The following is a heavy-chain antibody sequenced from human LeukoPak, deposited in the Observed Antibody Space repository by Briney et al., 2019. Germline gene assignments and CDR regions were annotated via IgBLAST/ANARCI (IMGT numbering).Heavy chain of an antibody. D-gene: IGHD5-18*01. CDR3: ARDRNGYSYGSDY. CDR1: GYSISSGYY. J-gene: IGHJ4*02. Sequence: PSETLSLTCAVSGYSISSGYYWSWIRQPAGKGLEWIGRIYTSGSTNYNPSLKSRVTMSVDTSKNQFSLKLSSVTAADTAVYYCARDRNGYSYGSDYWGQGTLVTVSS. CDR2: IYTSGST. V-gene: IGHV4-4*07.